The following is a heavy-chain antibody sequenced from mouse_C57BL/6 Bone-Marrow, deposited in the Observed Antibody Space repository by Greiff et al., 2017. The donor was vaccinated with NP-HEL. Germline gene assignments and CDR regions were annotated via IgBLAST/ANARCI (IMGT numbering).Heavy chain of an antibody. CDR1: GFTFSSYA. CDR3: ARDRGSMIRGVDY. Sequence: EVQLVESGGGLVKPGGSLKLSCAASGFTFSSYAMSWVRQTPEKRLEWVATISDGGSYTYYPDNVKGRFTISRDNAKNNLYLQMSHLKSEDTAMYYCARDRGSMIRGVDYWGQGTSVTVSS. V-gene: IGHV5-4*01. D-gene: IGHD2-4*01. J-gene: IGHJ4*01. CDR2: ISDGGSYT.